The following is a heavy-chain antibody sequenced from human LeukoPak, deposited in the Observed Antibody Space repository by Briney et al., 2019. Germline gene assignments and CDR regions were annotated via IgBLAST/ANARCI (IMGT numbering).Heavy chain of an antibody. CDR2: ISGSGGST. Sequence: GGSLRLSCAASGFTFSSYAMSWVRQTPVKGLEWVSVISGSGGSTYYADSVKGRFTISRDNSKNTLYLQMNSLRAEDTAVYYCTKDSRRRKTYYYDSSALYFFDYWGQGTLVTVSS. J-gene: IGHJ4*02. D-gene: IGHD3-22*01. V-gene: IGHV3-23*01. CDR3: TKDSRRRKTYYYDSSALYFFDY. CDR1: GFTFSSYA.